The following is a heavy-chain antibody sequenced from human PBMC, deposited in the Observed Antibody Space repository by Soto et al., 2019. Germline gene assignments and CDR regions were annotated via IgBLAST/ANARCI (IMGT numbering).Heavy chain of an antibody. Sequence: VQLQESGPGLVRPSETLSLTCTVSDGSISSGNFYWSWIRQPPGKGLEWIGYIYFSGSTSYSPSLKSRLTISLNTSNNQFSLKLTSVTAADTAVYYCAHDSHGGNTYFDLWGQGALVTVSS. J-gene: IGHJ4*02. V-gene: IGHV4-30-4*01. CDR2: IYFSGST. D-gene: IGHD1-26*01. CDR3: AHDSHGGNTYFDL. CDR1: DGSISSGNFY.